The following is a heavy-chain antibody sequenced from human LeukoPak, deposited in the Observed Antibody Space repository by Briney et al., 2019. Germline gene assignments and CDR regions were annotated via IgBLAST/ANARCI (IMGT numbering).Heavy chain of an antibody. J-gene: IGHJ4*02. CDR3: AKVFDGGHYSSSWYGYFDY. V-gene: IGHV3-23*01. D-gene: IGHD6-13*01. CDR1: GFTFSSYS. Sequence: GGSLRLSCAASGFTFSSYSMNWVRQAPGKGLEWVSAISASGGSTYHADSVKGRCTISRDNSKNTLYLQMNSLRAEDTAVYYCAKVFDGGHYSSSWYGYFDYWGQGTLVTVSS. CDR2: ISASGGST.